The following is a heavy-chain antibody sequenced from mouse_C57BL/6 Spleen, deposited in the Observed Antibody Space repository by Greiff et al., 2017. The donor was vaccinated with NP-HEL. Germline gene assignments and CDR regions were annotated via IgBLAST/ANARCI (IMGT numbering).Heavy chain of an antibody. V-gene: IGHV5-4*01. CDR2: ISDGGSYT. J-gene: IGHJ1*03. CDR3: ARDGGSSFDV. Sequence: EVHLVESGGGLVKPGGSLKLSCAASGFTFSSYAMSWVRQTPEKRLEWVATISDGGSYTYYPDNVKGRFTISRDNAKNNLYLQMSHLKSEDTAMYYCARDGGSSFDVWGTGTTVTVSS. D-gene: IGHD1-1*02. CDR1: GFTFSSYA.